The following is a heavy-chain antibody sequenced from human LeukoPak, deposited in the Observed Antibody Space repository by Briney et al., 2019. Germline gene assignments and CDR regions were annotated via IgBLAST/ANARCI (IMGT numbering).Heavy chain of an antibody. Sequence: SETLSLTCTVSGGSISSSSYYWGWIRQPPGKGLEWIGSIYYSGSTYYNPSLKSRVTISVDTSKNQFSLKLSSVTAADTAVYYCARHTSLSSAAHDYWGQGTLATVSS. V-gene: IGHV4-39*01. J-gene: IGHJ4*02. D-gene: IGHD6-13*01. CDR3: ARHTSLSSAAHDY. CDR2: IYYSGST. CDR1: GGSISSSSYY.